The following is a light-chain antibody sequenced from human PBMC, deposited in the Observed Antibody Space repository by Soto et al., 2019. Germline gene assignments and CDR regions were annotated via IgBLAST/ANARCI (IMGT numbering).Light chain of an antibody. CDR1: SSNFGAGFD. CDR2: GNT. J-gene: IGLJ3*02. V-gene: IGLV1-40*01. CDR3: QSYDSRLSRWV. Sequence: QSVLTQPPSVSGAPGQRVTISCTGSSSNFGAGFDVQWYQQFPGTAPKLLIYGNTNRPSGVPDRFSGSKSGTSASLAIAGLQAEDEADYYCQSYDSRLSRWVFGGGTQLTVL.